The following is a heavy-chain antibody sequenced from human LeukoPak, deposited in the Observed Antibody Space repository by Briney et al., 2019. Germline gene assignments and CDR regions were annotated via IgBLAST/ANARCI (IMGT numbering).Heavy chain of an antibody. CDR3: ATRTWGYFDY. J-gene: IGHJ4*02. CDR2: IYYSGST. CDR1: GGSISSSSYY. V-gene: IGHV4-39*01. Sequence: SETLSLTCTVSGGSISSSSYYWGWIRQPPGKGLEWIGSIYYSGSTYYNPSLKSRATISVDTSNNQFSLKLSSMTAADTAVYYCATRTWGYFDYWGQGTLVTVSS. D-gene: IGHD7-27*01.